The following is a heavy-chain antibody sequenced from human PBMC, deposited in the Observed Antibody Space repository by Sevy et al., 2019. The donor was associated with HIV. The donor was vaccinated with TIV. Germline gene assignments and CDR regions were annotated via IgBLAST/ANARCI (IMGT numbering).Heavy chain of an antibody. V-gene: IGHV4-59*01. CDR3: ARGGPNQQQLDYFDY. CDR1: GGSISSYY. J-gene: IGHJ4*02. Sequence: SETLSLTCTVSGGSISSYYWSWIRQPPGKGPEWIGYIYYSGSTNYNPSLTSRVSMSVDTSKNHFSLKLSSVTAADTAMYYCARGGPNQQQLDYFDYWGQGTLVTVSS. D-gene: IGHD1-1*01. CDR2: IYYSGST.